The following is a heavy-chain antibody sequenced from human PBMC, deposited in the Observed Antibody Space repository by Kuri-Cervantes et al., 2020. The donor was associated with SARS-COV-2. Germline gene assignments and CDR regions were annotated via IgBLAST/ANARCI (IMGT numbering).Heavy chain of an antibody. Sequence: SQTLSLTCAVYGGSFSGYYWSWIRQPPGKGLEWIGEINHSGSTNYNPSLKSRVTISVDTSKNQFSLKLSSVTAADTAVYYCARDGYCSSTSCYTDYWGQGTLVTVSS. CDR2: INHSGST. J-gene: IGHJ4*02. V-gene: IGHV4-34*01. CDR3: ARDGYCSSTSCYTDY. D-gene: IGHD2-2*02. CDR1: GGSFSGYY.